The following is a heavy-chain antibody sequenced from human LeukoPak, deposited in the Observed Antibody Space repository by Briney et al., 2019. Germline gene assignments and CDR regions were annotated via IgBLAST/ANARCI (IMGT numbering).Heavy chain of an antibody. CDR1: GGSVSSYY. CDR2: IYYSGST. V-gene: IGHV4-59*08. J-gene: IGHJ3*02. CDR3: ARGVVLGQDDAFDI. D-gene: IGHD3/OR15-3a*01. Sequence: SETLSLTCTVSGGSVSSYYGSWIRQPPGKGLEWIGYIYYSGSTNYNPSLKSRVTISVDTSKNQFSLKLSSVTAADTAVYFCARGVVLGQDDAFDIWGRGTMVTVSS.